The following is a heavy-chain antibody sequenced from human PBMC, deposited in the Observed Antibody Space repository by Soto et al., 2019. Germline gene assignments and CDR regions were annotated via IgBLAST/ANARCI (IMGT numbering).Heavy chain of an antibody. V-gene: IGHV3-49*04. J-gene: IGHJ3*02. D-gene: IGHD3-22*01. Sequence: GGSLRLSCTASGFTFGDYAMSWVRQAPGKGLEWVGFIRSKAYGGTTEYAASVKGRFTISRDGSKSIAYLQMNSLKTEDTAVYYCTRAVEYYDIFGAFDIWGQGTMVTVSS. CDR2: IRSKAYGGTT. CDR3: TRAVEYYDIFGAFDI. CDR1: GFTFGDYA.